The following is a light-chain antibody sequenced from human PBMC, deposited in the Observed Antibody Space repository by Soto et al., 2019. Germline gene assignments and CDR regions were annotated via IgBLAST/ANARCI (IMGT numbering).Light chain of an antibody. J-gene: IGKJ2*01. Sequence: EIVLTQSPGTLSLSPGERATLSCRASQSLSSGYLAWYQQKLGQAHRLLIYDVSSRATRIPDRFSRSGSGTDFTLTISRLEPEDFAVYSCQQYSSSPYTFGQGTKLEIK. V-gene: IGKV3-20*01. CDR2: DVS. CDR3: QQYSSSPYT. CDR1: QSLSSGY.